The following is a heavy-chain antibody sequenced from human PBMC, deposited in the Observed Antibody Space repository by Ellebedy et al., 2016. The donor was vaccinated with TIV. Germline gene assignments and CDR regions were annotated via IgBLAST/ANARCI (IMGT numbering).Heavy chain of an antibody. J-gene: IGHJ5*02. D-gene: IGHD2-15*01. Sequence: SVKVSXKASRGTFSSYAISWVRQAPGQGLEWMGGVIPIFGIPNYAQKFQGRVTITADASTTTAYMELSSLRSEDTAVYYCATCSATSCHNWFDPWGQGTLVTVSS. CDR2: VIPIFGIP. V-gene: IGHV1-69*13. CDR1: RGTFSSYA. CDR3: ATCSATSCHNWFDP.